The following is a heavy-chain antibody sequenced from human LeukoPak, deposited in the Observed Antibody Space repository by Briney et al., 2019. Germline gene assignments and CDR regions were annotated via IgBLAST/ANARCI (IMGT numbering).Heavy chain of an antibody. J-gene: IGHJ4*02. CDR3: AAGSGYSYGYYGDY. CDR2: IVVGSGNT. D-gene: IGHD5-18*01. CDR1: GFTFTSSA. V-gene: IGHV1-58*02. Sequence: PSVKVSCKASGFTFTSSAMQWVRQARGQRLEWIGWIVVGSGNTNYAQKFQERVTITRDMSTSTAYLELRILRSEDTAVYYCAAGSGYSYGYYGDYWGEGSVLSVPS.